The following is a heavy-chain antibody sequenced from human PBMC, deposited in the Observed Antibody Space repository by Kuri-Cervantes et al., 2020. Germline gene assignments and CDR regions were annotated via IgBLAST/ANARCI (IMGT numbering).Heavy chain of an antibody. CDR2: ISSSSSYI. V-gene: IGHV3-21*04. Sequence: GGSLRLSCAASGFTFSSYSMNWVRQAPGKGLEWVSSISSSSSYIYYADSVKGRFTISRDTSNNTLYLQMNSLRAEDTAVYYCAKRRDGAIDYWGQGTLVTVSS. CDR1: GFTFSSYS. J-gene: IGHJ4*02. D-gene: IGHD3-10*01. CDR3: AKRRDGAIDY.